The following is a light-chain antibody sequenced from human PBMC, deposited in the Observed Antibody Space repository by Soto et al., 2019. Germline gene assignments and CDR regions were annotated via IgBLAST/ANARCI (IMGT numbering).Light chain of an antibody. V-gene: IGKV3-20*01. J-gene: IGKJ1*01. CDR1: QSVSSSY. CDR2: GAS. Sequence: EIVLTQSPGTLSLSPGERATLSCRASQSVSSSYLAWYQQKPGQAPRLLMYGASSRATGIPDRFSGSGSGTDFTLTISRLEPEDVAMYYCHQYGSSRTFGQGTKVDIK. CDR3: HQYGSSRT.